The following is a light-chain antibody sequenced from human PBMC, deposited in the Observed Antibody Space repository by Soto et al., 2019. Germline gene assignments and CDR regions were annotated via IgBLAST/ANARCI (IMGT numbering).Light chain of an antibody. Sequence: QPVLTRPPSASGTPGQGVTISCSGSSSNIGTNTVNWCQQLPGTAPKLLIYSNNQRPSGVPDRFSGSKSGTSASLAISGLQSEDEADYYCAAWDDSLNGVVFGGGTKLTVL. CDR3: AAWDDSLNGVV. J-gene: IGLJ3*02. CDR2: SNN. CDR1: SSNIGTNT. V-gene: IGLV1-44*01.